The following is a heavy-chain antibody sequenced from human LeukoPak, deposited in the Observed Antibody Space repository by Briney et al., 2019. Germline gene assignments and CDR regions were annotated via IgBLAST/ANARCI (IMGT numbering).Heavy chain of an antibody. CDR2: IYTRGSA. CDR3: ARLDLGDVFDI. D-gene: IGHD1-7*01. J-gene: IGHJ3*02. Sequence: PSETLSLTCTVSGGPISSYYWSWIRQPAGKGLEWIGRIYTRGSANYNPSLKSRVTMSVDMSKNQFSLKLSSVTAADTAVYYCARLDLGDVFDIWGQGTMVTVSS. V-gene: IGHV4-4*07. CDR1: GGPISSYY.